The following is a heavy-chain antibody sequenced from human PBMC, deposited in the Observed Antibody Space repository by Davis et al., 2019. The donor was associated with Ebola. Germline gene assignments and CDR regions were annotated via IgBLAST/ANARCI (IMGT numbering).Heavy chain of an antibody. CDR1: GVSITTYS. V-gene: IGHV4-59*12. J-gene: IGHJ3*02. CDR2: IHHGGIA. CDR3: ARDTRPCGGDCYDDTFDM. Sequence: PSETLSLTCSAPGVSITTYSWSWIRQPPGKGLEWVGYIHHGGIANANPSLKSRVTFSLDTSKSQVSLKLTSVTAADTAVYYCARDTRPCGGDCYDDTFDMWGQGTMVIVSS. D-gene: IGHD2-21*01.